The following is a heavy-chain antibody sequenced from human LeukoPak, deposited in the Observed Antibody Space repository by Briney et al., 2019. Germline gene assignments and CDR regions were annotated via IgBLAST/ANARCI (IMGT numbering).Heavy chain of an antibody. Sequence: GGSLRLSCAASGFTFSSHGMNWVRQAPGKGLEWVSGISGSGVTTYYADSVKGRFTISRDNAKNSLYLQMNSLRAEDTAVYYCARDRPGRYCSTTSCFTASPFAPWGQGTLVTVSS. CDR2: ISGSGVTT. V-gene: IGHV3-48*04. CDR1: GFTFSSHG. D-gene: IGHD2-2*02. CDR3: ARDRPGRYCSTTSCFTASPFAP. J-gene: IGHJ5*02.